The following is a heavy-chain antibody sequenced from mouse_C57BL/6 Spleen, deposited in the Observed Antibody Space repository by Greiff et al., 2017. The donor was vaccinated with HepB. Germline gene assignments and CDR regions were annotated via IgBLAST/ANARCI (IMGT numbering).Heavy chain of an antibody. CDR1: GYTFTDYE. CDR3: TRESIYYYGSSSWFAY. CDR2: IDPETGGT. Sequence: VQLQQSGAELVRPGASVTLSCKASGYTFTDYEMHWVKQTPVHGLEWIGAIDPETGGTAYNQKFKGKAILTADKSSSTAYMELRSLTSEDSAVYYCTRESIYYYGSSSWFAYWGQGTLVTVSA. J-gene: IGHJ3*01. V-gene: IGHV1-15*01. D-gene: IGHD1-1*01.